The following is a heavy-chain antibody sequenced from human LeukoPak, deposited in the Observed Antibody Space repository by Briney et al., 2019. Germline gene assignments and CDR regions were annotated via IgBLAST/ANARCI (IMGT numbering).Heavy chain of an antibody. D-gene: IGHD3-3*01. J-gene: IGHJ6*02. CDR1: GFTFSSYA. CDR3: ARESQYYGFWSGYYSIGGYYGMDV. V-gene: IGHV3-30-3*01. CDR2: ISYDGSNK. Sequence: PGGSLRLSCAASGFTFSSYAMHWVRQAPGKGLEWVAVISYDGSNKYYADSVKGRFTISRDNSKNTLYLQMNSLRAEDTAVYYCARESQYYGFWSGYYSIGGYYGMDVWGQGTTVTVSS.